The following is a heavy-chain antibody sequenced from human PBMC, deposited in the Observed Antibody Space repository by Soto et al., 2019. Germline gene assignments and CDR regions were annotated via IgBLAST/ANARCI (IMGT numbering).Heavy chain of an antibody. Sequence: PGGPLRPSFATLGFTFSNTWMTGVPRAPGKGLEWVGRIKSESRGGTADYAAPVRGRFTISRDDPKNTLCRYMKNLKTEDSVVYYCTTDCPWVTPAYWGQGALVTVSS. CDR1: GFTFSNTW. J-gene: IGHJ4*02. D-gene: IGHD2-21*02. CDR2: IKSESRGGTA. V-gene: IGHV3-15*01. CDR3: TTDCPWVTPAY.